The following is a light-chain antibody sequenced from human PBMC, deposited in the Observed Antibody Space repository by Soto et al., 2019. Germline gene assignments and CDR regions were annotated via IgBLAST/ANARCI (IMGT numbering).Light chain of an antibody. CDR1: SSDIGAYNY. CDR3: SSYTSSRTYV. Sequence: QSALTQPASVSGSPGQSITISCTGTSSDIGAYNYVSWYQQEPGKAPRVMIYDVNNRPSGVSNRFSGSKSGNTASLTISGLQAEDEADYYCSSYTSSRTYVFVTGTKVTVL. J-gene: IGLJ1*01. CDR2: DVN. V-gene: IGLV2-14*01.